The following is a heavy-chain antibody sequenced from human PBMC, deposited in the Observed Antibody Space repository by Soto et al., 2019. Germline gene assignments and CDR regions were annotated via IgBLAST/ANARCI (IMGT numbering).Heavy chain of an antibody. Sequence: EVQLVEAGGGLVQPGGSLRLSCAASGLIFSDYHMDWVRQAQGKGLEWVGRIRRKANSYTTEYGASVKGRFPISRDCSKNSLFLQMTSLKRADTPVYYCAMLGGWSGGSRGMGVWGQGTTVTVSS. J-gene: IGHJ6*02. CDR3: AMLGGWSGGSRGMGV. CDR2: IRRKANSYTT. CDR1: GLIFSDYH. V-gene: IGHV3-72*01. D-gene: IGHD6-19*01.